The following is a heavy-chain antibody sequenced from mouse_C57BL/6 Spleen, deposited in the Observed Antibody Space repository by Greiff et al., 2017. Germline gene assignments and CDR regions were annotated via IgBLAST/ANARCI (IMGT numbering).Heavy chain of an antibody. CDR3: ARPRDYVGVMDY. CDR1: GYTFTEYT. V-gene: IGHV1-62-2*01. Sequence: QVQLQQSGAELVKPGASVKLSCKASGYTFTEYTIYWVKQRSGQGLEWIGWFYPGSGSIKYNEKFKDKVTLTADKSSSTVYMELSRMTSEDSAVYFCARPRDYVGVMDYWGQGTSVTVSA. CDR2: FYPGSGSI. J-gene: IGHJ4*01. D-gene: IGHD2-4*01.